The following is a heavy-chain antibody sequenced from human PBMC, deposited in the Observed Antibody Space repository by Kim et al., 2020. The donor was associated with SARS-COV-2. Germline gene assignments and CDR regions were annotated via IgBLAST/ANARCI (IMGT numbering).Heavy chain of an antibody. Sequence: VKGRFTIPRDNAKNSLYLQMNSLRAEDTAVYYCARDSPGARLLRAYYFDYWGQGTLVTVSS. D-gene: IGHD3-22*01. J-gene: IGHJ4*02. V-gene: IGHV3-21*01. CDR3: ARDSPGARLLRAYYFDY.